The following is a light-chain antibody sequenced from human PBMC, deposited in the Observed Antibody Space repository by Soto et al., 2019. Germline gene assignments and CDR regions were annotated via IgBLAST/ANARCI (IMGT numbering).Light chain of an antibody. V-gene: IGKV1-9*01. CDR2: AAS. CDR1: QGISSY. Sequence: IQLTQSPSSLSASVGDRVTITCRASQGISSYLAWYQQKPGKAPKLLIYAASTLQSGVPSRFSGSGSGTDFTLTINSLQPEDFATYYCQQLNSYPWTFGQGTKVDIK. J-gene: IGKJ1*01. CDR3: QQLNSYPWT.